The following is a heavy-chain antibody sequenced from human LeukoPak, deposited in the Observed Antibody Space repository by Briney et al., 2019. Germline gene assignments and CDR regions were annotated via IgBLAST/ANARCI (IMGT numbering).Heavy chain of an antibody. D-gene: IGHD2-2*01. CDR2: IYHSGST. CDR1: GGSISSGYS. J-gene: IGHJ3*02. Sequence: KSSQTLSLTCTVSGGSISSGYSWGWIRQPPGKGLEWIGSIYHSGSTYYNPSLKSRVTISLDTSKNQFSLRLSSVTVADTAVYYCARQDVGCSSASCYWALGAFDIWGQGTMVTVSS. V-gene: IGHV4-38-2*02. CDR3: ARQDVGCSSASCYWALGAFDI.